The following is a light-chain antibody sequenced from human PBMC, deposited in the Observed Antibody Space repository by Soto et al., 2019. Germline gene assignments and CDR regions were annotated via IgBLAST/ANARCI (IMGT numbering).Light chain of an antibody. V-gene: IGKV1-39*01. CDR1: QSISSY. Sequence: EIQMTQSPSSLSASVGDRVTITCRASQSISSYLNWYQQKPGKAPKLLIYAASSLQSGVPSRSSGSGSGTDFTLTISSLQPEDFATYYCQQSYSTLPWTFGQGTKVDIK. CDR2: AAS. J-gene: IGKJ1*01. CDR3: QQSYSTLPWT.